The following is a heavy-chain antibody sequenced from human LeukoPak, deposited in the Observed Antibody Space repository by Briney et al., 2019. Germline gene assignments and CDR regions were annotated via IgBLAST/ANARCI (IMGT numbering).Heavy chain of an antibody. D-gene: IGHD1-26*01. V-gene: IGHV4-34*01. J-gene: IGHJ4*02. Sequence: PSETLSLTRAVYGGSFSGYYWSWIRQPPGKGLEWIGEINHSGSTNYNPSLKSRVTISVDTSKNQFSLKLSSVTAADTAVYYCARGLGANPPGGYWGQGTLVTVSS. CDR1: GGSFSGYY. CDR2: INHSGST. CDR3: ARGLGANPPGGY.